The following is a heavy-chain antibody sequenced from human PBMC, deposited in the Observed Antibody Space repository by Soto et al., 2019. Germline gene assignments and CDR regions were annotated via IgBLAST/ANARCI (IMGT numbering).Heavy chain of an antibody. Sequence: EVQLLESGGDLVQPGGSLRLPCAASGFNVGAFAVNWVRQAPGKGLEWVSGISVSDAFIYYADSVRGRFSISRDASENILYLQMNSLRVDDTALYYCTRETVAGITGLDYWGPGTLVTVS. J-gene: IGHJ4*02. CDR3: TRETVAGITGLDY. D-gene: IGHD1-20*01. CDR1: GFNVGAFA. CDR2: ISVSDAFI. V-gene: IGHV3-23*01.